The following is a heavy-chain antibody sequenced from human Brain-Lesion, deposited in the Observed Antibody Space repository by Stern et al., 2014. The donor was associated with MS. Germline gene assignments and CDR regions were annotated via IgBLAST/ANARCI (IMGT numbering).Heavy chain of an antibody. CDR2: ISVGTDYI. Sequence: EVQLVESGGGLVKPGGSLRLSCEASGFTFNSYSMNWVRQAPGQGLEWVSSISVGTDYIYYADSVKGRFPISRDNAKNSLFLQMNTLRAEDTGVYYCARVDCSGTNCFYYYYGMDVWGQGTTVTVSS. CDR1: GFTFNSYS. V-gene: IGHV3-21*01. D-gene: IGHD2-2*01. CDR3: ARVDCSGTNCFYYYYGMDV. J-gene: IGHJ6*02.